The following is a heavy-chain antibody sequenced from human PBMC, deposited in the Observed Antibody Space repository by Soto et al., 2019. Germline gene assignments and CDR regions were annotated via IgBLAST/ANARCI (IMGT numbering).Heavy chain of an antibody. Sequence: QVQLVQSGAEVKKPGASVKVSCKASGYTFTSYGISWVRQAPGQGLAWMGWISAYNGNTNYAQKLQGRVTMTTDTSTSKAYMERRSLRSDDTAVYYCARVRGVGGNYYGMDVWGQGTTVTVSS. CDR2: ISAYNGNT. J-gene: IGHJ6*02. D-gene: IGHD1-26*01. CDR1: GYTFTSYG. V-gene: IGHV1-18*01. CDR3: ARVRGVGGNYYGMDV.